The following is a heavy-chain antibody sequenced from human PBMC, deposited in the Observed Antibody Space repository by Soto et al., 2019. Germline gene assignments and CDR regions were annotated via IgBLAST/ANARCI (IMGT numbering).Heavy chain of an antibody. D-gene: IGHD5-18*01. CDR2: ISGSGGST. CDR3: AKDPSYGPRPVAFHI. J-gene: IGHJ3*02. V-gene: IGHV3-23*01. CDR1: GFTFSSYA. Sequence: PVGSLRLSCATSGFTFSSYAMSWVRQAPGKGLEWVSAISGSGGSTYYADSVKGRFTISRDNSKNTLYLQMNILRAEDTAVYYCAKDPSYGPRPVAFHICRQGTMVTV.